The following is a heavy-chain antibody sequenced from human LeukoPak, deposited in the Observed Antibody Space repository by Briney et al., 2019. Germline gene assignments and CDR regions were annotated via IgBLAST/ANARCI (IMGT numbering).Heavy chain of an antibody. D-gene: IGHD2-2*01. CDR3: ARLCSSTSCPTRAFDI. Sequence: SETLSLTCTVSGGSISSYYWSWIRQPAGKGLEWIGRIYTSGSTNCNPSLKSRVTMSVDTSKNQFSLKLSSVTAADTAVYYCARLCSSTSCPTRAFDIWGQGTMVTVSS. CDR1: GGSISSYY. CDR2: IYTSGST. J-gene: IGHJ3*02. V-gene: IGHV4-4*07.